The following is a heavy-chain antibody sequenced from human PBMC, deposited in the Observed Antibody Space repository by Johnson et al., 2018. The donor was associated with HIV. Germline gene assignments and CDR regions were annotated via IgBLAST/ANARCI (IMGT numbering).Heavy chain of an antibody. Sequence: EVQVVESGGGLVQPGGSLRLYCAASGFTVSNNYMSWVRQAPGKGLEWVSVIYSGGRTYYADFVKGRFTIPRDNAKNALYLKMNSLRAEDTGVYYCARDTVVTPPHNAFDIWCQGTMVTVSA. CDR2: IYSGGRT. CDR1: GFTVSNNY. CDR3: ARDTVVTPPHNAFDI. V-gene: IGHV3-66*01. D-gene: IGHD4-23*01. J-gene: IGHJ3*02.